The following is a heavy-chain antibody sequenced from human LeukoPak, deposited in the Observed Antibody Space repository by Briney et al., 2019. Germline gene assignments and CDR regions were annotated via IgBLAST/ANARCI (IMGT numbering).Heavy chain of an antibody. J-gene: IGHJ3*02. CDR3: ARGMRAVLHAFDI. CDR2: INHSGST. D-gene: IGHD2-8*02. V-gene: IGHV4-34*01. CDR1: GGSFSNYY. Sequence: SETLSLTCAVYGGSFSNYYCSWIRQPPGKGLEWIGEINHSGSTNYNPSLKSRVTMSVDTSKNQFSLKLSSVTAADTAVYYCARGMRAVLHAFDIWGQGTMVTVSS.